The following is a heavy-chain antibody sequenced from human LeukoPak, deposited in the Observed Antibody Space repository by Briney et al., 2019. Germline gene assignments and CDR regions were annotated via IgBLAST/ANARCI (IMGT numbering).Heavy chain of an antibody. CDR2: IIPIFGIA. CDR1: GGTFSSYA. V-gene: IGHV1-69*04. D-gene: IGHD1-14*01. CDR3: APYGTTGNWFDP. J-gene: IGHJ5*02. Sequence: SVKVSCKASGGTFSSYAISWVRQAPGQGLEWMGRIIPIFGIANYAQKFQGRVTITADKSTSTAYMELSSLRFEDTAVYYCAPYGTTGNWFDPWGQGTLVTVSS.